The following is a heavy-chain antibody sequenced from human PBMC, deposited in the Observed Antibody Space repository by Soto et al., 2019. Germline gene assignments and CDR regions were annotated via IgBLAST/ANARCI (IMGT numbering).Heavy chain of an antibody. CDR3: ARERGGGSYSNWFDP. J-gene: IGHJ5*02. CDR1: GYTFTSYG. Sequence: QVQLVQSGAEVKKPGASVKVSCKTSGYTFTSYGISWVRQAPGQGLKWLGWISGYSGNTTYVQKLQGRVTMTTDTSTSTVYMELRSLRSDDTAVYYCARERGGGSYSNWFDPWGQGTLVTVSS. CDR2: ISGYSGNT. D-gene: IGHD1-26*01. V-gene: IGHV1-18*04.